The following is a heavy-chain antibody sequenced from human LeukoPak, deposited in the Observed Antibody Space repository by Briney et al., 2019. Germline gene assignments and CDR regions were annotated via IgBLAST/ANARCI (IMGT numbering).Heavy chain of an antibody. V-gene: IGHV4-30-4*01. J-gene: IGHJ3*02. D-gene: IGHD2-15*01. CDR3: ARDCSGGSCYGAFDI. Sequence: SETLSLTCTVSGASIRSGDYYWSWIRQPPGKGLEWIGYIYDRGSTYYNPSLKSRITISVDTSENRFSLKLSSVTATDTAVYYCARDCSGGSCYGAFDIWGQGTMVTVSS. CDR1: GASIRSGDYY. CDR2: IYDRGST.